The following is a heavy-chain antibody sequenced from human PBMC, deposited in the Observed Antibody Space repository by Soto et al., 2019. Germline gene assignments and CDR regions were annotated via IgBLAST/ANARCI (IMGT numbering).Heavy chain of an antibody. J-gene: IGHJ4*02. D-gene: IGHD4-17*01. CDR3: ARDTYGPGNP. Sequence: QVQLVESGGGVVQPGRSLRLSCAASGFTFSSYGMHWVRQAPGKGLEWVAVIWYDGSNKYYADSVKGRFTISRDNSKNTLDLQMNSRRAEDTAVYYCARDTYGPGNPWGQGTLVTVSS. CDR2: IWYDGSNK. CDR1: GFTFSSYG. V-gene: IGHV3-33*01.